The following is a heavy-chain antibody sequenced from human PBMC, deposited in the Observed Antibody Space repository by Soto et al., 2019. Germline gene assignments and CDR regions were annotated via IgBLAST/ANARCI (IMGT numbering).Heavy chain of an antibody. D-gene: IGHD2-21*01. Sequence: VQLSQSGGGLVQPGESLSLSCSASGFTFGDFTMSWIRQSPGKGLEWVCTISLSGDRTFYADSVRGRLTVSRDNSKNALYLQANSLRPDNTAVYYCARPFPDKTYYYTGMDVWAQGTAVTVSS. CDR1: GFTFGDFT. CDR2: ISLSGDRT. J-gene: IGHJ6*02. V-gene: IGHV3-23*01. CDR3: ARPFPDKTYYYTGMDV.